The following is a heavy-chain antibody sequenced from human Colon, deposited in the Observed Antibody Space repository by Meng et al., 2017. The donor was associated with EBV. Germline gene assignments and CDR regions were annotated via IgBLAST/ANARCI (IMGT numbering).Heavy chain of an antibody. V-gene: IGHV4-30-2*01. J-gene: IGHJ4*02. CDR2: IYHTASS. CDR1: GVSNSSGAYS. CDR3: VRVGEAYIFHY. Sequence: QRQISEVGAVPLKNSKTLLTLGGVCGVSNSSGAYSCSGISRPPREGLEWIGYIYHTASSIYNPSPQSRVIISLNKSKNQYSLGLRSMTAADTTVSYCVRVGEAYIFHYWGQGALVTVSS. D-gene: IGHD4-11*01.